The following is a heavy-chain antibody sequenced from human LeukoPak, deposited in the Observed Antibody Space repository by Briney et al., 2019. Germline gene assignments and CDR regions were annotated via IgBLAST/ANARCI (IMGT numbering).Heavy chain of an antibody. CDR3: ARVGEQLESGLDV. J-gene: IGHJ6*04. D-gene: IGHD3-16*01. V-gene: IGHV3-7*03. Sequence: PGGSLRLSCATSGFTFSSYWMSWVRQAPGKGLEWVANIKQDGSEKYSVDSVKDRFTISRDNAENSLYLQMNSLRVEDTAVYYCARVGEQLESGLDVWDKGTTVTVAS. CDR2: IKQDGSEK. CDR1: GFTFSSYW.